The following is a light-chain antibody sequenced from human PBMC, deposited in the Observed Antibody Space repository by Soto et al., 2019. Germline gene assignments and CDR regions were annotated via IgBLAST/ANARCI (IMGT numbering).Light chain of an antibody. CDR3: QQYGSSPWT. CDR2: GAS. V-gene: IGKV3-20*01. Sequence: EIVLTQSPGTLSLSTGERATLSCRASQSVSSNYLAWYQQKPGQAPRPLIYGASSRATGIPDRFSGSGAGTDFTLTISRLEPEDFAVYYCQQYGSSPWTFGQGTKV. CDR1: QSVSSNY. J-gene: IGKJ1*01.